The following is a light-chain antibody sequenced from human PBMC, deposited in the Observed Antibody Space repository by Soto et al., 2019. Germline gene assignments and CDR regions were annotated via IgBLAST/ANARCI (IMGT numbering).Light chain of an antibody. CDR1: SGSIATNY. V-gene: IGLV6-57*01. CDR2: EDT. CDR3: QSYDSSIWV. J-gene: IGLJ3*02. Sequence: NFILTQPHSVSESPGKTVTISCTRSSGSIATNYVQWYQQRPGSSPTTVIYEDTQRPSGVPDRFSGSIDSSSNSASLTISGLKTEDEADYYCQSYDSSIWVFGGGTKLTVL.